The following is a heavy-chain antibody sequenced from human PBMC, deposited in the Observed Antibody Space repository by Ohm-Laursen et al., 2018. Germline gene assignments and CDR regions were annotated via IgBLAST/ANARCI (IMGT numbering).Heavy chain of an antibody. CDR2: IYYSGST. J-gene: IGHJ4*02. V-gene: IGHV4-59*08. CDR1: GGSISSYY. CDR3: AGRIAASFDY. Sequence: GTLSLTCIVSGGSISSYYWSWIRQPPGKGLEWIGYIYYSGSTNYNPSLKSRVTISVDTSKNQFSLKLSSVTAADTAVYYCAGRIAASFDYWGQGTLVTVSS. D-gene: IGHD6-13*01.